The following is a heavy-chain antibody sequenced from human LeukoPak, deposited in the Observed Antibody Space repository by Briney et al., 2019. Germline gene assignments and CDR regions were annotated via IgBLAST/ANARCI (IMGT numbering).Heavy chain of an antibody. Sequence: ASVKVSCKAPGYTFTSYAMNWVRQAPGQGLEWMGWINTNTGNPTYAQGFTGRFVFSLDTSVSTAYLQISSLKAEDTAVYYCARDPFGNYGLDYYFDYWGQGTLVTVSS. CDR2: INTNTGNP. CDR1: GYTFTSYA. D-gene: IGHD3-16*01. V-gene: IGHV7-4-1*02. CDR3: ARDPFGNYGLDYYFDY. J-gene: IGHJ4*02.